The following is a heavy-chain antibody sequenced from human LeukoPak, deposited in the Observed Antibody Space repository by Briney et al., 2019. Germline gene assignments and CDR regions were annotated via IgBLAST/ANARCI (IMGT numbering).Heavy chain of an antibody. V-gene: IGHV1-46*01. CDR1: GYTFTSYY. CDR3: AILAVLLWFGDAFDI. Sequence: ASVKVSCKASGYTFTSYYMHWVRQAPGQGLEWMGIINPSGGSTSYAQKFQGRVTMTRDASTSTVYMELSSLRSEDTAVCYCAILAVLLWFGDAFDIWGQGTMVTVSS. J-gene: IGHJ3*02. CDR2: INPSGGST. D-gene: IGHD3-10*01.